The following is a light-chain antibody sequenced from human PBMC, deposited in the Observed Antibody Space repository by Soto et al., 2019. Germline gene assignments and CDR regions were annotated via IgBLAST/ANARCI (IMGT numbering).Light chain of an antibody. CDR1: QGIRND. Sequence: AIQMTQSPSSLSASVGDRVTITCRASQGIRNDLGWYQQKPGKAPKLLIYAAFSLQSGVPSRFRGSRSGTDFTLTISSLQPEDFASYYCLQDYNYPWPFGQGTKVEIK. V-gene: IGKV1-6*01. CDR3: LQDYNYPWP. J-gene: IGKJ1*01. CDR2: AAF.